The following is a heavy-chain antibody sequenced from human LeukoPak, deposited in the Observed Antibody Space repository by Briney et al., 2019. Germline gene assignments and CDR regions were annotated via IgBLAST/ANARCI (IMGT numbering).Heavy chain of an antibody. Sequence: GGSLRLSCAASGFTFSSYAMHWVRQAAGKGLEGVAVISYDGSNKYYADSVKGRFTISRDNSKNTLYLPMNSLRAEDTAVYYCAREWELTEFDYWGQGTLVTVSS. CDR1: GFTFSSYA. V-gene: IGHV3-30-3*01. CDR2: ISYDGSNK. CDR3: AREWELTEFDY. J-gene: IGHJ4*02. D-gene: IGHD1-26*01.